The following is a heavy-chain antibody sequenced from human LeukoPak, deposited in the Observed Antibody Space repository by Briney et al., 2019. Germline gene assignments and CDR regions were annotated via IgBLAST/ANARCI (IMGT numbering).Heavy chain of an antibody. J-gene: IGHJ6*02. CDR3: ASSYCSTTSCYGGYVMDV. D-gene: IGHD2-2*01. CDR2: IKQDGSDK. V-gene: IGHV3-7*01. Sequence: GGSLRLSCVDSGFTFSSHWMSWVRQAPGKGLEWVANIKQDGSDKYYVDSVKGRFTISRDNAKNSLYLQMNSLGAEDTAVYYCASSYCSTTSCYGGYVMDVWGQGTTVTVSS. CDR1: GFTFSSHW.